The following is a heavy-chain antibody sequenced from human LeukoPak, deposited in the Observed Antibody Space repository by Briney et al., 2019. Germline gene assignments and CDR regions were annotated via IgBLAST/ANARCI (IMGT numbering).Heavy chain of an antibody. Sequence: PGWSLRLSCAASGFTFSSYAMSWVRQAPGKGLEWVSAISGSGGSTYYADSVKGRFTISRDNSKNTLYLQMNSLRAEDTAVYYCAKVGDSSGYIYYFDYWGQGTLVTVSS. CDR3: AKVGDSSGYIYYFDY. D-gene: IGHD3-22*01. V-gene: IGHV3-23*01. CDR2: ISGSGGST. CDR1: GFTFSSYA. J-gene: IGHJ4*02.